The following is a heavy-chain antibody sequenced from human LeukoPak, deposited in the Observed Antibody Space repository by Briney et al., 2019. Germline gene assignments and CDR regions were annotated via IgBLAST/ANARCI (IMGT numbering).Heavy chain of an antibody. V-gene: IGHV4-59*01. Sequence: PSETLSLTCTVSGGSISSYYWSWIRQPPGKGLEWIGYIYYSGSTNYNSSLKSRVTISVDTSKNQFSLKLSSVTAADTAVYYCASGRAGIAAAGTALAYWGQGTLVTVSS. CDR2: IYYSGST. D-gene: IGHD6-13*01. CDR3: ASGRAGIAAAGTALAY. J-gene: IGHJ4*02. CDR1: GGSISSYY.